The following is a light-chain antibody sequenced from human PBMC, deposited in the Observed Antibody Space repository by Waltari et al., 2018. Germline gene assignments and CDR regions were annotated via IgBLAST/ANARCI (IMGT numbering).Light chain of an antibody. CDR3: QSHDSSLTARV. Sequence: QSALTQPPSVSGAPGHRVTISCAGSSSNIRAGYDVHWYQRLPGTAPKLLIYDTTNRPSGVSDRFSGSKSGTSAYLAITGLQAEDEADYFCQSHDSSLTARVFGTGTKVTVL. J-gene: IGLJ1*01. V-gene: IGLV1-40*01. CDR1: SSNIRAGYD. CDR2: DTT.